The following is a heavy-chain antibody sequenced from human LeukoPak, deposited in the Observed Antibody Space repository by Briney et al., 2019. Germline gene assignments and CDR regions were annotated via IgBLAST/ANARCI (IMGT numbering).Heavy chain of an antibody. D-gene: IGHD3-3*01. V-gene: IGHV4-61*08. CDR2: IYYSGST. Sequence: PSETLSLTCSVSGGSISSDGYYWSWIRQPPGKGLEWIGYIYYSGSTNYNPSLKSRVTISVDTSKNQFSLKLSSVTAADTAVYYCARGLLGDFWSGYYDRFDPWGQGTLVTVSS. CDR3: ARGLLGDFWSGYYDRFDP. J-gene: IGHJ5*02. CDR1: GGSISSDGYY.